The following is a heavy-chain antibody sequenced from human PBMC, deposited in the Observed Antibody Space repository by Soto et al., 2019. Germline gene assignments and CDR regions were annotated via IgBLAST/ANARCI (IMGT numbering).Heavy chain of an antibody. CDR2: IFYNGNT. Sequence: QLQLQESGPGLVKPSETLSLTCTVSGGSIDSSTYYWGWIRQPPGKGLEWIGSIFYNGNTFYNPSLKSRITISVDTSKIQFSLKLSSVTAADTAVYYCARHSTGYYYSWFDPWGQGTLVTVSS. CDR1: GGSIDSSTYY. V-gene: IGHV4-39*01. CDR3: ARHSTGYYYSWFDP. J-gene: IGHJ5*02. D-gene: IGHD3-22*01.